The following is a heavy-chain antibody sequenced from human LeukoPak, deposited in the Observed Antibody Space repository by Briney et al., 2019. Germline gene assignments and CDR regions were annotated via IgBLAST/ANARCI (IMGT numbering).Heavy chain of an antibody. CDR3: ARWDNWNYGLDY. CDR2: INPNSGGT. CDR1: GYTFTGYY. V-gene: IGHV1-2*02. D-gene: IGHD1-7*01. Sequence: ASVKVSCKASGYTFTGYYMHWVRQAPGQGLEWMGWINPNSGGTNYAQKFQGRVTMTRDTSISTAYMELSRLRSDDTAVYYCARWDNWNYGLDYWGQGTLVTVSS. J-gene: IGHJ4*02.